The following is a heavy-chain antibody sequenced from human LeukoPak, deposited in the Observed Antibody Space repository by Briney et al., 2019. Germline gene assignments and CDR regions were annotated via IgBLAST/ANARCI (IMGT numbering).Heavy chain of an antibody. Sequence: ASVKVSCKASGYTFTSYGISWVRQAPGQGLEWMGWISAYNGNTNYAQKLQGRVTMTKDTSTSTAYMELRSLRSDDTAVYYCARDGFGELLYYFDYWGQGTLVTVSS. V-gene: IGHV1-18*01. CDR3: ARDGFGELLYYFDY. CDR2: ISAYNGNT. D-gene: IGHD3-10*01. CDR1: GYTFTSYG. J-gene: IGHJ4*02.